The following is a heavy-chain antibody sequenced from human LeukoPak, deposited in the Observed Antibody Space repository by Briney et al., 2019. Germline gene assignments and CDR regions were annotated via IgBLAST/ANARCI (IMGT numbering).Heavy chain of an antibody. Sequence: PGGSLRLSCAASGFTFTRYAMTWVRQAPGKGLEWVSTISDTGGITFYADSVKGRFTISRDNSKNTLYLQMNSLRADDTAVYYCANAPTGTYRFDYWGQGTLVTVSS. J-gene: IGHJ4*02. CDR3: ANAPTGTYRFDY. CDR1: GFTFTRYA. V-gene: IGHV3-23*01. D-gene: IGHD4-17*01. CDR2: ISDTGGIT.